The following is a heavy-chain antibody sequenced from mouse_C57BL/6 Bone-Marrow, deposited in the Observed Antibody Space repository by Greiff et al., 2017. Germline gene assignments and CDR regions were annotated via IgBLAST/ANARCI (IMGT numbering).Heavy chain of an antibody. CDR2: IHPSDSDT. Sequence: VQLQQPGAELVKPGASVKVSCKASGYTFTSYWMHWVKQRPGQGLEWIGRIHPSDSDTNYNQKFKGKATLTVDKSSSTAYMQLSSLTSEDSAVDYCAIEGDFDYYGRGAYWGQGTLVTVSA. D-gene: IGHD1-1*01. CDR3: AIEGDFDYYGRGAY. V-gene: IGHV1-74*01. J-gene: IGHJ3*01. CDR1: GYTFTSYW.